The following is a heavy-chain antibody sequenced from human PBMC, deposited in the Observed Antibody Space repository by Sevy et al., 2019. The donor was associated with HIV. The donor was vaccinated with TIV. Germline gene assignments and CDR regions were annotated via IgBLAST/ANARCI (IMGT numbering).Heavy chain of an antibody. CDR2: ISSSGVYE. Sequence: GGSLRLSCAASGFSFNTYTFYWVRQAPGEGLEWISSISSSGVYEYYADSVRGRFTISRDNAKNSLSLQMNGLRVEDTGVYYCARVPDSGGRGRAHYWGQGTRVTVSS. CDR3: ARVPDSGGRGRAHY. J-gene: IGHJ4*02. V-gene: IGHV3-21*01. D-gene: IGHD1-26*01. CDR1: GFSFNTYT.